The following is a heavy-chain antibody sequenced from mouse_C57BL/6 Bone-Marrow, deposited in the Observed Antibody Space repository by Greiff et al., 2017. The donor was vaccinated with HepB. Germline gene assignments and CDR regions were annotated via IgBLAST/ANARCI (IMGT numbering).Heavy chain of an antibody. V-gene: IGHV1-64*01. Sequence: VQLQQPGAELVKPGASVKLSCKASGYTFTSYWMHWVKQRPGQGLEWIGMIHPNSGSTNYNEKFKSKATLTVDKSSSTAYMQLSSLTSEDSAVYYCARFYCGSSRFDYWGQGPTLTVSS. J-gene: IGHJ2*01. CDR2: IHPNSGST. CDR3: ARFYCGSSRFDY. CDR1: GYTFTSYW. D-gene: IGHD1-1*01.